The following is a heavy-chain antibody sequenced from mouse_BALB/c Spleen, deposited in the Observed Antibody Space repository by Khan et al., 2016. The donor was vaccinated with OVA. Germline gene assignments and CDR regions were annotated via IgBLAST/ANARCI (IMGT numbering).Heavy chain of an antibody. CDR2: INPHIGET. V-gene: IGHV1-20*02. CDR1: GYSFTGYF. CDR3: TKKNGSDFDY. J-gene: IGHJ2*01. Sequence: VRLQQSGPELVKPGASVKISCKASGYSFTGYFMNWVMQSHGKSLEWIGRINPHIGETFYNQKFKDKATLTVDESSRTAHMELRSLASEVSAVYYCTKKNGSDFDYWGQGTTLTVSS. D-gene: IGHD1-1*01.